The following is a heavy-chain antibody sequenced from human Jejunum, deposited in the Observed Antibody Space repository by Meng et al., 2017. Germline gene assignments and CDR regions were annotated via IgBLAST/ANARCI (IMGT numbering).Heavy chain of an antibody. J-gene: IGHJ1*01. Sequence: GESLKISCAASGLTFSDYAMTWVRQAPGKGLEWVSGISSSGGTYYADSVKGRFTISRDNSKNTLYLQMNSLRAEDTAVYYCAKASIVGATRYFHHWGQGNLVNVAS. CDR2: ISSSGGT. CDR1: GLTFSDYA. D-gene: IGHD1-26*01. CDR3: AKASIVGATRYFHH. V-gene: IGHV3-23*01.